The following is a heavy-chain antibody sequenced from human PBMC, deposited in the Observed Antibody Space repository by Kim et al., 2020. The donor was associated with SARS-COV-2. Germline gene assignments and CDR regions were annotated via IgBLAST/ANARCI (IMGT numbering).Heavy chain of an antibody. D-gene: IGHD6-19*01. CDR3: ARVRWLVGPSALDY. J-gene: IGHJ4*02. Sequence: ADSGQGRFTISRDKAKNTLYLQMNSLRAEDTAVYYCARVRWLVGPSALDYWGQGTLVTVSS. V-gene: IGHV3-74*01.